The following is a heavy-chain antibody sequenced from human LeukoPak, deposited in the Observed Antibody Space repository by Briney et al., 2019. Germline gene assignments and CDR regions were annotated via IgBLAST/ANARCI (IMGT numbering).Heavy chain of an antibody. V-gene: IGHV4-61*02. J-gene: IGHJ4*02. CDR3: AASGSYYVGTFDY. Sequence: KGLEWIGRIYTSGSTNYNPSLKSRVTISVDTSKNQFSLKLSSVTAADTAVYYCAASGSYYVGTFDYWGQGTLVTVSS. CDR2: IYTSGST. D-gene: IGHD1-26*01.